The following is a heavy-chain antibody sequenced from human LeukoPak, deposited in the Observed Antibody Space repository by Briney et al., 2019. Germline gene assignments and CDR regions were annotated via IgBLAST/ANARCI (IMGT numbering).Heavy chain of an antibody. J-gene: IGHJ4*02. CDR1: GFTFSSYS. CDR2: ISSSSSTI. Sequence: GGSLRLSCAASGFTFSSYSMNWVRQAPGKGLEWVSYISSSSSTIYYADSVKGRFTISRDNAKNSLYLQMNSLRAEDTAVYYCARDTLFDYWGQGILVTVSS. CDR3: ARDTLFDY. V-gene: IGHV3-48*04.